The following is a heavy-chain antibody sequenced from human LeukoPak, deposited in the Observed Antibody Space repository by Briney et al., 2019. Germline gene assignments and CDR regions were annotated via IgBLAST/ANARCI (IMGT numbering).Heavy chain of an antibody. CDR2: ISAYNGNT. Sequence: ASVKVSCKPSGYTFTSYGISWVRQAPGQGPEWMGWISAYNGNTNYAQKLQGRVTMTTDTSTSTAYMELRSLRSDDTAVYYCARTPVYSSSWSIDYWGQGTLVTVSS. J-gene: IGHJ4*02. CDR1: GYTFTSYG. V-gene: IGHV1-18*01. D-gene: IGHD6-13*01. CDR3: ARTPVYSSSWSIDY.